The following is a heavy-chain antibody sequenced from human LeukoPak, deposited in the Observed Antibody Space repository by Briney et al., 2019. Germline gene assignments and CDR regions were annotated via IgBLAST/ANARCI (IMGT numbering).Heavy chain of an antibody. CDR2: IYYSGST. Sequence: SETLSLTCTVSGGSISNYYWSWIRQPPGKGLEWIGYIYYSGSTNYNPSLKSRVTISVDTSKNQFSPKLSSVTAADTAVYYCARSERGAFDIWGQGTMVTVSS. V-gene: IGHV4-59*01. J-gene: IGHJ3*02. CDR1: GGSISNYY. CDR3: ARSERGAFDI.